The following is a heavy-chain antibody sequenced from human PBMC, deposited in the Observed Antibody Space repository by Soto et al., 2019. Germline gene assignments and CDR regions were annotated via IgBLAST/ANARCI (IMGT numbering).Heavy chain of an antibody. CDR2: ISYDGGNT. CDR1: GFSFSSYA. Sequence: QVQVVESGGGVVHPGRSLRLSCAASGFSFSSYAMHWVRQTPGKGLEWVAVISYDGGNTYYADSVKGRFTISRDSSKNTVYLHMNSLRNEDTAVYYCARAPPRGIEAPGTWGSGMDVWGQGTTVTVSS. CDR3: ARAPPRGIEAPGTWGSGMDV. D-gene: IGHD6-13*01. J-gene: IGHJ6*02. V-gene: IGHV3-30-3*01.